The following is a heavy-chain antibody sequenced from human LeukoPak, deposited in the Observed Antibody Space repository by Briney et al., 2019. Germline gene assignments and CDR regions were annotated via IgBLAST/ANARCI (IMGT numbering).Heavy chain of an antibody. D-gene: IGHD4-17*01. CDR1: GFTFSSYW. J-gene: IGHJ6*03. CDR2: IKQDGGDK. CDR3: ARDQPLTVSSWGSFYYYLDV. Sequence: PGGSLRLSSAASGFTFSSYWMSWVRQAPGKGLEWVANIKQDGGDKYYVDSVKGRFTISRDNAKNSLYLQMNSLRAEDTAVYFCARDQPLTVSSWGSFYYYLDVWGRGTTVTVSS. V-gene: IGHV3-7*01.